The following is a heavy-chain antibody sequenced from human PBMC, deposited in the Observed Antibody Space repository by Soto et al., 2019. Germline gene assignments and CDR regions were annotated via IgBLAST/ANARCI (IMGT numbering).Heavy chain of an antibody. J-gene: IGHJ6*02. CDR1: GYTFTSYG. V-gene: IGHV1-18*01. Sequence: QVQLVQSGAEVKKPGASVKVSCKASGYTFTSYGISWVRQAPGQGLEWMGWISAYNGNTNYAQKLQGRVTMTTDTSTRTAYMERRSLRSDDTAVYYCARGAGGDGYNWYYGMDVWGQGTTVTVSS. D-gene: IGHD5-12*01. CDR2: ISAYNGNT. CDR3: ARGAGGDGYNWYYGMDV.